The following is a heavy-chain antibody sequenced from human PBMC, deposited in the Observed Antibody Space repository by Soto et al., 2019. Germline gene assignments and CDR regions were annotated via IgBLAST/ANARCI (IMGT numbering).Heavy chain of an antibody. J-gene: IGHJ4*02. V-gene: IGHV5-51*01. CDR1: GYSFTSYW. Sequence: PGESLKISCKGSGYSFTSYWIGWVRQMPGKGLEWMGIIYPGDSDTRYSPSFQGQVTISADKSISTAYLQWSSLKASDTAVYYCARVWDYYDSSGYTANYFDYWGQGTLVTVS. CDR3: ARVWDYYDSSGYTANYFDY. CDR2: IYPGDSDT. D-gene: IGHD3-22*01.